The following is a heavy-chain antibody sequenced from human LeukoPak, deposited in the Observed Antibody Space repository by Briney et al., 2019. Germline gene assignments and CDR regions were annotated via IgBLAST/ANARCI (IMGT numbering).Heavy chain of an antibody. V-gene: IGHV3-15*01. J-gene: IGHJ4*02. D-gene: IGHD6-25*01. CDR3: TAPPTDSGYISRDF. Sequence: PGGSLRLSCAASGFTFSKAWMSWVRQAPGKGREGVGRIKSKTDGGTTDYAAPLKGRFTISRDDSKNTMYLQMNSLNTEDTAVYYCTAPPTDSGYISRDFWGQGTLVTVSS. CDR2: IKSKTDGGTT. CDR1: GFTFSKAW.